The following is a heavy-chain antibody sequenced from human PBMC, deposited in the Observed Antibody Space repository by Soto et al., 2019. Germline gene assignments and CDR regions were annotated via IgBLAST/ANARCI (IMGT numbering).Heavy chain of an antibody. V-gene: IGHV1-69*01. J-gene: IGHJ6*02. CDR1: GGTSTNYA. CDR3: ARDVYYYIISAYTHYYYGMDI. Sequence: QVQLVQSGAEVKKPGSSVKVSCKASGGTSTNYAINWVRQAPGQGLEWMGWIIPVLGTPTYAQKFQGRVTITAGESTSTAYMELSSLRSDDTAVYYCARDVYYYIISAYTHYYYGMDIWGQGTTVTVSS. D-gene: IGHD3-9*01. CDR2: IIPVLGTP.